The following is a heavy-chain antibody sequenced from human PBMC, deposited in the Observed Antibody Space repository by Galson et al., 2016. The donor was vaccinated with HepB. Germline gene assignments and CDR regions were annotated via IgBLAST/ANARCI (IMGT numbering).Heavy chain of an antibody. V-gene: IGHV1-69*06. CDR3: ARTTSSSWYRKWYYFDY. D-gene: IGHD6-13*01. J-gene: IGHJ4*02. Sequence: SVKVSCKASGGTFSSYAISWVRQDPGQGLEWMGGIIPIFGTANYAQKFQGRVTITADKSTSTAYMELSSLRSEDTAVYYCARTTSSSWYRKWYYFDYWGQGTLVTVSS. CDR2: IIPIFGTA. CDR1: GGTFSSYA.